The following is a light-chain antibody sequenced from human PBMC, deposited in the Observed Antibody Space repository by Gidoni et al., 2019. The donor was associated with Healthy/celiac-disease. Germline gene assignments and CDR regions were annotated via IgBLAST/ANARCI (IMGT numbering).Light chain of an antibody. CDR2: DVS. V-gene: IGLV2-14*01. CDR1: SSDVGGYNY. J-gene: IGLJ1*01. Sequence: QSALTQPASVSGSPGQSITISCTGTSSDVGGYNYVSWYQQHPGKAPKLMIYDVSNRPSGVSKRFSGSKSGNTASLTISGLQAEDEADYYCSSYTSSSTDFGTGTKVTVL. CDR3: SSYTSSSTD.